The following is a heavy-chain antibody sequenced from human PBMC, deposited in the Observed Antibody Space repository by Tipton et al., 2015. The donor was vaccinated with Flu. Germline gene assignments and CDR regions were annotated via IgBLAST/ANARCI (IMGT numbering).Heavy chain of an antibody. Sequence: TLSLTCTVSGGSITSAGYYWSWIRQHPGKGLEWIGSIYHTGSTDYSPTLRGRFTILVDRSKNQFSLKLRSVTAADTAVYYCAHVRGFSNWFDPWGQGTLVTVSS. D-gene: IGHD3-10*02. J-gene: IGHJ5*02. CDR3: AHVRGFSNWFDP. CDR2: IYHTGST. V-gene: IGHV4-31*03. CDR1: GGSITSAGYY.